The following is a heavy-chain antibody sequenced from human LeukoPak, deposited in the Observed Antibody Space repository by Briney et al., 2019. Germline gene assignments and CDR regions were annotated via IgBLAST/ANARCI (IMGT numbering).Heavy chain of an antibody. Sequence: GGSLRLSCAAPGFTFSSYGMHWVRPAPGKGLEWVAVISDDGSNKYYADSVKGRFTISRDNSKNTLYLQMNRLRAEDTAVYYCAKDEIAAAGSFDYWGQGTLVTVAS. CDR1: GFTFSSYG. V-gene: IGHV3-30*18. J-gene: IGHJ4*02. CDR3: AKDEIAAAGSFDY. D-gene: IGHD6-13*01. CDR2: ISDDGSNK.